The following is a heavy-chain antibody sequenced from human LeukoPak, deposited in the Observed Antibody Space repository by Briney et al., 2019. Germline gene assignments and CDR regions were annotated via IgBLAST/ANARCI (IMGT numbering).Heavy chain of an antibody. Sequence: PSETLSLTCNVSGGSIRSGGYYWGWIRQPPGQGLEWIGEINHSGSTNYNPSLKSRVTISVDTSKNQFSLKLSSVTAADTAVYYCARDLYSSGWYKDYWGQGTLVTVSS. CDR3: ARDLYSSGWYKDY. J-gene: IGHJ4*02. CDR1: GGSIRSGGYY. CDR2: INHSGST. D-gene: IGHD6-19*01. V-gene: IGHV4-39*07.